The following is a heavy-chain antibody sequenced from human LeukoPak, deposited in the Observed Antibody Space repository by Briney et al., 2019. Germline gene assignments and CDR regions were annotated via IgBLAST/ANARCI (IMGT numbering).Heavy chain of an antibody. J-gene: IGHJ4*02. CDR2: IVGDGGGI. Sequence: GGSLRLSCAASGFTFSTYAMNWVRQAPGKGLEWVSVIVGDGGGIHYADSVSGRFTISRDNSRNTLYLQMDSLRVEDTAVYYCAKDRIPDGKYSIDFWGQGTLVTVSS. V-gene: IGHV3-23*01. CDR3: AKDRIPDGKYSIDF. CDR1: GFTFSTYA. D-gene: IGHD5-24*01.